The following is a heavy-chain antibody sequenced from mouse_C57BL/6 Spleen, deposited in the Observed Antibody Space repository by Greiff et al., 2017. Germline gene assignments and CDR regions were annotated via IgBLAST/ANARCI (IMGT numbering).Heavy chain of an antibody. CDR1: GYAFSSSW. CDR3: ARHGGTWYFDV. J-gene: IGHJ1*03. D-gene: IGHD4-1*01. CDR2: IYPGDGDT. V-gene: IGHV1-82*01. Sequence: QVQLQQSGPELVKPGASVKISCKASGYAFSSSWMNWVKQRPGKGLEWIGRIYPGDGDTNYNGKFKGKATLTADKSSSTAYMQLSSLTSEDSAVYFCARHGGTWYFDVWGTGTTVTVSS.